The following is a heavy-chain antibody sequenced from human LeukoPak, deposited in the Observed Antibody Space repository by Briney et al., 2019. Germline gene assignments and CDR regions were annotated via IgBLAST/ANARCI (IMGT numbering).Heavy chain of an antibody. D-gene: IGHD4-17*01. V-gene: IGHV3-23*01. CDR2: ISGSGGDT. CDR1: GFTFSSYA. J-gene: IGHJ4*02. CDR3: AKGGVYGDYYFDY. Sequence: GGSLRLSCAASGFTFSSYAMHWVRQALGKGLEWVAVISGSGGDTYYADSVKGRFTISGDNSKNTVYLQMNSLRAEDTALYYCAKGGVYGDYYFDYWGQGTLVTVSS.